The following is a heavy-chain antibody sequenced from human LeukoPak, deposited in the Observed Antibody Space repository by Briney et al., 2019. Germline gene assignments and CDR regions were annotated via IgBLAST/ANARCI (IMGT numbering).Heavy chain of an antibody. CDR1: GGTFSSYA. V-gene: IGHV1-2*02. CDR2: INPNSGGT. Sequence: ASVKVSCKASGGTFSSYAISWVRQAPGQGLEWMGWINPNSGGTNYAQKFQGRVTMTRDTSISTAYMELSRLRSDDTAVYYCARDHLWLPGSVWGQGTLVTVSS. D-gene: IGHD5-18*01. J-gene: IGHJ4*02. CDR3: ARDHLWLPGSV.